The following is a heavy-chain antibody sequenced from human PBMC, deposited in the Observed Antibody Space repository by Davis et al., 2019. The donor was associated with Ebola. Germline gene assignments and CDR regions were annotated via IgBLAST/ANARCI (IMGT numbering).Heavy chain of an antibody. Sequence: AASVKVSCKASGYTFIEEHIHWVRQAPGQGLEWMGIINPRNGETSYAQKFRGRITMTRDTSTNMVYMQLSSLRSEDTAVYYCARGQQLGTYYYYGMDVWGQGTTVTVSS. D-gene: IGHD6-13*01. J-gene: IGHJ6*02. CDR2: INPRNGET. CDR3: ARGQQLGTYYYYGMDV. CDR1: GYTFIEEH. V-gene: IGHV1-46*01.